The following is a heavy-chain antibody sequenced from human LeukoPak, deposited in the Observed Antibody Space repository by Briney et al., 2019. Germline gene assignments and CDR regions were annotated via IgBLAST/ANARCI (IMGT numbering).Heavy chain of an antibody. CDR3: ARDPMSGSHYYYYYGMDV. CDR1: GGSISSYY. CDR2: IYTSGST. Sequence: SETLSLTCTVSGGSISSYYWSGIRQPAGKGLEWIGRIYTSGSTNYNPSLKSRVTMSVDTSKNQFSLKLSSVTAADTAVYYCARDPMSGSHYYYYYGMDVWGQGTTVTVSS. V-gene: IGHV4-4*07. D-gene: IGHD1-26*01. J-gene: IGHJ6*02.